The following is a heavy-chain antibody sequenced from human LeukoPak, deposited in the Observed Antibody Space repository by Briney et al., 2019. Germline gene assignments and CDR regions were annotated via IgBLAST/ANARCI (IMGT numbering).Heavy chain of an antibody. CDR1: GFTFSSYG. Sequence: PGGSLRLSCAASGFTFSSYGMHWVRQAPGKGLEWVANIKQDGSEEYYVDSLKGRFTISRDNGKNSLYLQLNSLRAEDTALYYCARVPFGVTSYYYYMDVRGKGTTVTISS. D-gene: IGHD3-10*01. CDR2: IKQDGSEE. V-gene: IGHV3-7*01. CDR3: ARVPFGVTSYYYYMDV. J-gene: IGHJ6*03.